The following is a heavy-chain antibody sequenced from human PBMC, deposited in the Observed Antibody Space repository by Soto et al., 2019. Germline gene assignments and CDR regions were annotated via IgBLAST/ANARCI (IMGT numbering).Heavy chain of an antibody. Sequence: SETLSLTFAVYCGSFSGYYWSWIRQPPGKGLEWIGEINHSGSTNYNPSLKSRVTISVDTSKNQFSLKLSSVTAADTAVYYCARREAHFWSGYYNWFDPWGQGTLVT. J-gene: IGHJ5*02. V-gene: IGHV4-34*01. CDR2: INHSGST. D-gene: IGHD3-3*02. CDR1: CGSFSGYY. CDR3: ARREAHFWSGYYNWFDP.